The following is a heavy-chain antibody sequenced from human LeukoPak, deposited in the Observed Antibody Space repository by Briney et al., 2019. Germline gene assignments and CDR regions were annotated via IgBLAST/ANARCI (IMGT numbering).Heavy chain of an antibody. CDR2: INHSGST. CDR3: ARLSVVVPAAMRGAYYFDY. V-gene: IGHV4-34*01. Sequence: SETLSLTCAVYGGSFSGYYWSWIRQPPGKGLEWIGEINHSGSTNYNPSLKSRVTISVDTSKNQFSLKLSSVTAADTAVYYCARLSVVVPAAMRGAYYFDYWGQGTLVSVSS. D-gene: IGHD2-2*01. CDR1: GGSFSGYY. J-gene: IGHJ4*02.